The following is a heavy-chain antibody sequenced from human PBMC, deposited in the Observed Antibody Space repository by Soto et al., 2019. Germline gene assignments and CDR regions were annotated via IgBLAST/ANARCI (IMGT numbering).Heavy chain of an antibody. J-gene: IGHJ1*01. CDR3: AKDQRGYSSGPRQYFQH. V-gene: IGHV3-23*01. D-gene: IGHD6-19*01. Sequence: EVQLLESGGGLVQPGGSLRLSCAASGFTFSSYAMSWVRQAPGKGLEWVSAISGSGGGTYYADSVKGRFTISRDNSKNTLYLQMNSLRAEDTAVYYCAKDQRGYSSGPRQYFQHWGQGTLVTVSS. CDR1: GFTFSSYA. CDR2: ISGSGGGT.